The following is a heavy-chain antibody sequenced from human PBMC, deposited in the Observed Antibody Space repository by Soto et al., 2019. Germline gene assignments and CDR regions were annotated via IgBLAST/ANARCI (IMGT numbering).Heavy chain of an antibody. Sequence: ETLSLTCTVSGGSISSYYWSWIRQPPGKGLEWIGYIYYSGSTNYNPSLKSRVTISVDTSKNQFSLKLSSVTAADTAVYYCARHNQASTVFGIVISLRYWGHGTPVPVSS. CDR2: IYYSGST. V-gene: IGHV4-59*08. D-gene: IGHD3-3*01. CDR3: ARHNQASTVFGIVISLRY. CDR1: GGSISSYY. J-gene: IGHJ4*01.